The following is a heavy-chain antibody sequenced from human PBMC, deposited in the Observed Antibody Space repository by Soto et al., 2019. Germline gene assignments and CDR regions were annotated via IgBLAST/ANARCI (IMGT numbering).Heavy chain of an antibody. J-gene: IGHJ4*02. Sequence: SETLSLTCTVSGGSISSSSYYWGWIRQPPGKGLEWIGSIYYSGSTYYNPSLKSRVTISVDTSKNQFPLKLSSVTAADTAVYYCARHASANFRLSHFDYWGQGTLVTVSS. D-gene: IGHD3-9*01. CDR3: ARHASANFRLSHFDY. CDR2: IYYSGST. CDR1: GGSISSSSYY. V-gene: IGHV4-39*01.